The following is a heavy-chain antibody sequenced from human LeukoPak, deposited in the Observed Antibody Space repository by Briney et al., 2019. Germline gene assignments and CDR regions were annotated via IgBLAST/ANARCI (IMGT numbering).Heavy chain of an antibody. J-gene: IGHJ2*01. CDR2: INHSGST. D-gene: IGHD2-2*01. V-gene: IGHV4-39*07. CDR3: ARGARQGLVGTRTRGYFDL. Sequence: SETLSLTCTVSGGSISSSSYYWGWIRQPPGKGLEWIGEINHSGSTNYNPSLKSRVTISVDTSKNQFSLKLSSVTAADTAVYYCARGARQGLVGTRTRGYFDLWGRGTLVTVSS. CDR1: GGSISSSSYY.